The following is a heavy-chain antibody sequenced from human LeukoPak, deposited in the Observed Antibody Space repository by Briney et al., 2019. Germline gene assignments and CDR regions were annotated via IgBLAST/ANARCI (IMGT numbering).Heavy chain of an antibody. V-gene: IGHV3-21*04. CDR2: ISSSSSYI. D-gene: IGHD6-19*01. CDR1: GFTFSSHS. CDR3: ARGGSTGWYSFDY. J-gene: IGHJ4*02. Sequence: GGSLRLSCAASGFTFSSHSMNWVRQAPGKGLEWVSSISSSSSYIYYADSVKGRFTISRDNAKNSLYLRMNSLRAEDTALYYCARGGSTGWYSFDYWGQGTLVTVSS.